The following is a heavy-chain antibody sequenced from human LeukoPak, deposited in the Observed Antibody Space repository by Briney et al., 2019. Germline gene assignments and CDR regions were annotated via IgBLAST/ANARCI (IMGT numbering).Heavy chain of an antibody. CDR1: GFTFSSYS. Sequence: GGSLRLSCAASGFTFSSYSMNWVRQAPGKGLEWASYISSSSSTIYYADSVKGRFTISRDNAKNSLYLQMNSLRAEGTAVYYCAKDQIATVTTYYFDYWGQGTLVTVSS. CDR3: AKDQIATVTTYYFDY. V-gene: IGHV3-48*01. J-gene: IGHJ4*02. D-gene: IGHD4-17*01. CDR2: ISSSSSTI.